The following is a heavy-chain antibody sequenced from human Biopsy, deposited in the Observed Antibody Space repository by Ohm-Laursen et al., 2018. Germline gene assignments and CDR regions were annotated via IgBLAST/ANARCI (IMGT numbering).Heavy chain of an antibody. CDR1: GNTFATYH. J-gene: IGHJ6*02. D-gene: IGHD5-24*01. V-gene: IGHV1-46*01. CDR3: ARAGVGSDGTDSYYYGMDV. CDR2: ISPSGATT. Sequence: ASVKVSCKASGNTFATYHIHWVRQAPEQGLEWMGVISPSGATTSFSQKFQGRITMTRDTSTGTVYMDLNSLGSEDAAVYYCARAGVGSDGTDSYYYGMDVWGPGTTVTVSS.